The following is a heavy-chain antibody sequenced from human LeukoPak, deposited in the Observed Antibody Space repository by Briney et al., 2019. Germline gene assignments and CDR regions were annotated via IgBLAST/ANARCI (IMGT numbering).Heavy chain of an antibody. CDR1: GFTFSDYY. V-gene: IGHV3-11*01. CDR2: ISSSGSTI. CDR3: ANAAGSWNYTHPLDY. D-gene: IGHD1-7*01. J-gene: IGHJ4*02. Sequence: GGSLRLSCAASGFTFSDYYMSWIRQAPGKGLEWVSYISSSGSTIYYADSVKGRFTISRDNAKNSLYLQMNSLRAEDTAVYYCANAAGSWNYTHPLDYWGQGTLVTVSS.